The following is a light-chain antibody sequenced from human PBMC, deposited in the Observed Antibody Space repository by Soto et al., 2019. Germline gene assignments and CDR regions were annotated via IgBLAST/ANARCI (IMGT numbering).Light chain of an antibody. CDR3: QSHDSSLSGVV. Sequence: QSALTQPASVSGSPGQSITISCTGTSSDVGGYNYVSWYQQHPGKAPKLMIYEVSNRPSGVSNRFSGSKSGNTASLTISGLQAEDEADYYCQSHDSSLSGVVFGGGTKLTVL. V-gene: IGLV2-14*01. CDR1: SSDVGGYNY. J-gene: IGLJ2*01. CDR2: EVS.